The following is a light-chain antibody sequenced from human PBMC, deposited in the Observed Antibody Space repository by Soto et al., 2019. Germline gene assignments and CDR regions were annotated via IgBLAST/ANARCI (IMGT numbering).Light chain of an antibody. V-gene: IGKV3-20*01. CDR3: QHSGSSPKP. CDR1: QSVSSY. CDR2: GAS. Sequence: VVSRSRGSLSLSPGERATLSCRASQSVSSYLAWYQQKPGQAPRLLIYGASTRATGIPARFSGSGSGTEFTLTIIILEPEDFTVYYCQHSGSSPKPFGQRTK. J-gene: IGKJ1*01.